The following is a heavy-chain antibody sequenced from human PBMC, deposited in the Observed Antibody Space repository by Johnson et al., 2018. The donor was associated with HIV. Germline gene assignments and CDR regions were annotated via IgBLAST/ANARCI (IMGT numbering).Heavy chain of an antibody. D-gene: IGHD3-22*01. J-gene: IGHJ3*02. CDR1: GFTVSSNY. V-gene: IGHV3-66*03. CDR2: IYSGGST. CDR3: ARTPRPYYYDSSDGAFDI. Sequence: EVQLVESGGGLIQPGGSLRLSCAASGFTVSSNYMSWVRQAPGKGLEWVSVIYSGGSTYYADSVKGRFTISRDNSQNTLSLHMNSLRAEDKAVFYCARTPRPYYYDSSDGAFDIWGQGTMVTVSS.